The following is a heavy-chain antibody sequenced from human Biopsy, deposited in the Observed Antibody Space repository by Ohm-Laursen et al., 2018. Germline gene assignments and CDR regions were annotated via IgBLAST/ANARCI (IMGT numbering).Heavy chain of an antibody. Sequence: SETLSLTCTVSGGSISNYYWSWIRQPAGKGLEWIGRIYSSGSTNYNPSLKSRVTMSVDTSKNQFSLILSSMTAADTAVYYCAGEPRIAAVAYFDPWGQGALVTVSS. CDR2: IYSSGST. CDR3: AGEPRIAAVAYFDP. D-gene: IGHD6-13*01. CDR1: GGSISNYY. J-gene: IGHJ5*02. V-gene: IGHV4-4*07.